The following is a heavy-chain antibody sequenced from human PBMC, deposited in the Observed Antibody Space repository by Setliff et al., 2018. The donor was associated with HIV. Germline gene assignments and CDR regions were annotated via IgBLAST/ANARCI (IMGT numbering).Heavy chain of an antibody. V-gene: IGHV1-2*06. CDR2: INPNSGGT. CDR1: GYTFTGYY. CDR3: ARATTVVMGDDVDNYHYSYMDV. Sequence: ASVKVSCKASGYTFTGYYMHWVRQAPGQGLEWMGRINPNSGGTKYAQKFQGRVTITRDTSISTAYMELSRLTSDDTAMYYCARATTVVMGDDVDNYHYSYMDVWGKGTTVTVSS. D-gene: IGHD4-17*01. J-gene: IGHJ6*03.